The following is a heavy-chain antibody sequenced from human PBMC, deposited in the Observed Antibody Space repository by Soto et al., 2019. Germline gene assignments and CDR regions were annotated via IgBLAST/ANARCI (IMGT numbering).Heavy chain of an antibody. D-gene: IGHD1-20*01. Sequence: PGGSLRLSCAVSGFTFSDYEMNWVRQAPGKGLEWVPYISRSATTIFYAASVRGRFTISRDNAKSSLYLQMNSLRVEDTGVYYCASGIGVHWGQGIMVTVSS. J-gene: IGHJ4*02. CDR3: ASGIGVH. CDR2: ISRSATTI. V-gene: IGHV3-48*03. CDR1: GFTFSDYE.